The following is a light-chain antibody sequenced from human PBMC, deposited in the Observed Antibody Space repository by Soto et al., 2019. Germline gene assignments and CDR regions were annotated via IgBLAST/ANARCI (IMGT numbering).Light chain of an antibody. CDR3: SSYTSSHTRV. J-gene: IGLJ3*02. V-gene: IGLV2-14*01. Sequence: QPASVSGSPGQSITFSCTGTSSDVGGYNYVSWYQQHPGKAPKLMIYEVNNRPSGVSNRFSGSKSGNTASLTISGLQAEDEADYYCSSYTSSHTRVFGGGTKVTVL. CDR2: EVN. CDR1: SSDVGGYNY.